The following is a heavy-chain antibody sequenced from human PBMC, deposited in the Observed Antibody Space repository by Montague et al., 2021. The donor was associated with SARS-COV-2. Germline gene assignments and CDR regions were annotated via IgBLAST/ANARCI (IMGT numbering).Heavy chain of an antibody. J-gene: IGHJ2*01. V-gene: IGHV4-4*07. Sequence: SETLSLTCSVSGDSISRYYWSWIRQSDGKGLEWIGRIYTGGHVNYNPALQSRVSMSVDTSKSQVSLSVTSVTAADTAVYYCARAIWHLDVWGRGILVTVS. CDR1: GDSISRYY. CDR2: IYTGGHV. CDR3: ARAIWHLDV.